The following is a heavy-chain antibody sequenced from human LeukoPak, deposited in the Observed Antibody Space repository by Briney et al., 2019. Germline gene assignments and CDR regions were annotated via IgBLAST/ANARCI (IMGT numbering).Heavy chain of an antibody. CDR3: ARGVVDFDWLWESDY. D-gene: IGHD3-9*01. CDR2: IKRDVTEK. V-gene: IGHV3-7*01. J-gene: IGHJ4*02. CDR1: GFTFSSYW. Sequence: EGSLRLSCAASGFTFSSYWMSWVRQAPGKGLEWVAYIKRDVTEKYYVDSVKGRFSISRDNAKNSLYLQMNSLRAEDTAVYYCARGVVDFDWLWESDYWGQGTLVTVSS.